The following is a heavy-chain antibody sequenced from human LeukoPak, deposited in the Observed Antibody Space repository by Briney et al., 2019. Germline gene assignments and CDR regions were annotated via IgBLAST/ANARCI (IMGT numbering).Heavy chain of an antibody. CDR1: GYTFTTYG. CDR2: ISAYNGNT. D-gene: IGHD6-6*01. V-gene: IGHV1-18*03. Sequence: APVKVSCKASGYTFTTYGITWVRQAPGQGLEWMGWISAYNGNTNYAQKFQGRVTMTTDTSASTAYMELRSLRSDDMAVYYCARDLIAVRPGWFDPWGQGTLVTVSS. J-gene: IGHJ5*02. CDR3: ARDLIAVRPGWFDP.